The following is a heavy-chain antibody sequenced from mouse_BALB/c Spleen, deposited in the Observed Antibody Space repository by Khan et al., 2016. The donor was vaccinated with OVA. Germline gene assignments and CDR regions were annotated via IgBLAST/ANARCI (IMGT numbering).Heavy chain of an antibody. V-gene: IGHV1S132*01. CDR3: AREEALYYFGY. J-gene: IGHJ2*01. CDR1: RYIFTSYW. Sequence: VQLQQSGAELVRPGASVKLSCKTSRYIFTSYWIHWVKQRSGQGLEWIARIYPGTDNTYYNEKLKDKATLTADKSSSTAYMQLSSLKSEDSAVYFWAREEALYYFGYWGQGTTLTVSS. D-gene: IGHD1-1*01. CDR2: IYPGTDNT.